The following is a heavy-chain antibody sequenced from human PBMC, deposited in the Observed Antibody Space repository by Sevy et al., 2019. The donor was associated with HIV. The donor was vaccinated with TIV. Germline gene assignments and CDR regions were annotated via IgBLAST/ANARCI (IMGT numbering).Heavy chain of an antibody. Sequence: SETLSLTCTVSGGSISNYFWSWIRQPPGKGLEWIGYIYYSGSTNYNPSLKSRVTILVDTSKNQFSLKLRSVTAADTAVYYCARDPFDFWSGYYTANWFDPWGQGTLVTVSS. D-gene: IGHD3-3*01. CDR3: ARDPFDFWSGYYTANWFDP. CDR2: IYYSGST. J-gene: IGHJ5*02. CDR1: GGSISNYF. V-gene: IGHV4-59*01.